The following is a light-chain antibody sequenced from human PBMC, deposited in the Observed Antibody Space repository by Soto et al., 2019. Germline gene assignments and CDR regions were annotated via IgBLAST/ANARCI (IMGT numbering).Light chain of an antibody. CDR2: EVS. Sequence: QSALTQPASVSGSPGQSITISCTGTSRDGGGYNYVSWYQQHPGKAPKLMIYEVSNRPSGVSNRFSGSKSGNTASLTISGLQAEDEAEYYCSSYTSSSTPVVFGGGTKVTVL. CDR3: SSYTSSSTPVV. V-gene: IGLV2-14*01. CDR1: SRDGGGYNY. J-gene: IGLJ2*01.